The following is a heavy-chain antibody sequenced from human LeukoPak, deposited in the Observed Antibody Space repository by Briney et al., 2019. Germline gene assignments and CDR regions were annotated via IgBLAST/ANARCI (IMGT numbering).Heavy chain of an antibody. V-gene: IGHV3-49*03. D-gene: IGHD6-19*01. CDR1: GFTFGDYA. Sequence: PGRSLRLSCTASGFTFGDYAMSWFRQAPGKGLEWVGFIRSKAYGGTTEYAASVKGRFTISRDDSKSIAYLQMNSLKTEGTAVYYCTRYSSGWLNAFDIWGQETMVTVSS. CDR3: TRYSSGWLNAFDI. J-gene: IGHJ3*02. CDR2: IRSKAYGGTT.